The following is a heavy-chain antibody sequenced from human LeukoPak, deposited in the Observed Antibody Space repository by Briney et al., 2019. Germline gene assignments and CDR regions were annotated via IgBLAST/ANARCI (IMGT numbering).Heavy chain of an antibody. CDR2: ISYDGTNK. D-gene: IGHD5-24*01. Sequence: GGSLRLSCAASGFIFSSYSMHWVRQAPGKGLQWVAVISYDGTNKYYADSVKGRFTISRDNSKDTLYMRMNSLRVEDTAVYYCVRGTGGEMATIPGGYWGQGTLVTVSS. J-gene: IGHJ4*02. CDR1: GFIFSSYS. CDR3: VRGTGGEMATIPGGY. V-gene: IGHV3-30-3*01.